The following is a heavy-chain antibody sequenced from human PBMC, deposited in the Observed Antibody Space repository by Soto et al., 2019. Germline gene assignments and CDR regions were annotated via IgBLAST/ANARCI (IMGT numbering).Heavy chain of an antibody. V-gene: IGHV4-38-2*01. Sequence: LTCAVSGYSISSGYYWGWIRQPPGKGLEWIGSIYHSGSTYYNPSLKSRVTISVDTSKNQFSLKLSSVTAADTAVYYCARGRIVLMVYAMSFDYWGQGTLVTVSS. CDR1: GYSISSGYY. D-gene: IGHD2-8*01. J-gene: IGHJ4*02. CDR2: IYHSGST. CDR3: ARGRIVLMVYAMSFDY.